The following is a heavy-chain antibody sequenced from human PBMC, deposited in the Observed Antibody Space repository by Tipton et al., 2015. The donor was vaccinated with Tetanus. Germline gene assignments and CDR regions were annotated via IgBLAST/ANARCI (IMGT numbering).Heavy chain of an antibody. CDR2: ISYDGSNK. Sequence: SLRLSCAASGFTFSSYAMHWVRQAPGKGLEWVAVISYDGSNKYYADSVKGRFTISRDNSKNTLYLQMNSLRAEDTAVYYCARDSSGWYMEYYYYGMDVWGQGTTVTVSS. J-gene: IGHJ6*02. CDR1: GFTFSSYA. CDR3: ARDSSGWYMEYYYYGMDV. D-gene: IGHD6-19*01. V-gene: IGHV3-30*04.